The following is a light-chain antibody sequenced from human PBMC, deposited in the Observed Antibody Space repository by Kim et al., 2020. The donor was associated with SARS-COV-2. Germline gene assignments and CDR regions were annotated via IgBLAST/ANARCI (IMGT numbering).Light chain of an antibody. V-gene: IGKV1-5*03. CDR3: QRYNDYPLT. CDR1: QSVDNL. Sequence: ASVGDRVTITCRASQSVDNLWAWYQQKPGKAPNLLIHKASTLESGVPSRFSGSASGTESTLTISSLQPDDFATYYCQRYNDYPLTFGGGTKLEI. CDR2: KAS. J-gene: IGKJ4*01.